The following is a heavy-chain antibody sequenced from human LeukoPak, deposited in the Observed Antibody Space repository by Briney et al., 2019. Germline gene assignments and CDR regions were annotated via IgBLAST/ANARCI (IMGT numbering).Heavy chain of an antibody. CDR1: GGSISSSSYY. J-gene: IGHJ5*02. CDR2: IYYSGST. V-gene: IGHV4-39*01. Sequence: PSETLSLTCTVSGGSISSSSYYWGWIRQPPGKGLEWIGSIYYSGSTYYNPSLKSRVTISVDTSKNQFSLKLSSVTAADTAVYYCARVKLRFLEWKPVGWFDPWGQGTLVTVSS. CDR3: ARVKLRFLEWKPVGWFDP. D-gene: IGHD3-3*01.